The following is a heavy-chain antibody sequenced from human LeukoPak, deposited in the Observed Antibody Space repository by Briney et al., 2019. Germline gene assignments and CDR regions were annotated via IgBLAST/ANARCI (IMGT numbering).Heavy chain of an antibody. J-gene: IGHJ3*02. D-gene: IGHD1-1*01. CDR1: GFTFSSYN. CDR2: IGSDGTYI. Sequence: GGSLRLSCAASGFTFSSYNMHWVRQAPGKGLEWVASIGSDGTYIYYADSVQGRFSISRDNAKNSLYLQMNSLRAEDTAVYYCARKMKTGDRVGTFDIWGQGTMVTVSS. V-gene: IGHV3-21*01. CDR3: ARKMKTGDRVGTFDI.